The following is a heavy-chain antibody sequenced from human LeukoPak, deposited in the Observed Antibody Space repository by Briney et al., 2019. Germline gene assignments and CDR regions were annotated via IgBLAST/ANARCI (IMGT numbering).Heavy chain of an antibody. D-gene: IGHD4-23*01. CDR2: ISGSGGST. Sequence: GGSLRLSCAASGFTFSSYAMSWVRQAPAKGLEWVSAISGSGGSTYYADSVKGRFTISRDNSKNTLYLQMNSLRAEDTAVYYCAKDIDLVTLFDPWGQGTLVTVSS. CDR3: AKDIDLVTLFDP. J-gene: IGHJ5*02. V-gene: IGHV3-23*01. CDR1: GFTFSSYA.